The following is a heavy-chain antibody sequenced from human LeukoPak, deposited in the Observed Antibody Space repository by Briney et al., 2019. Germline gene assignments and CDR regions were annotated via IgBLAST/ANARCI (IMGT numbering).Heavy chain of an antibody. D-gene: IGHD1-14*01. V-gene: IGHV4-39*07. CDR2: IYYSGST. CDR3: AKGGPEASAGLSWFDP. CDR1: GGSISSSSYY. J-gene: IGHJ5*02. Sequence: SETLSLTCTVSGGSISSSSYYWGWIRQPPGKGLEWIGSIYYSGSTYYNPSLKSRVTISVDMSKNQFSLNLSSVTAADTAVYYCAKGGPEASAGLSWFDPWGQGTLVTVSS.